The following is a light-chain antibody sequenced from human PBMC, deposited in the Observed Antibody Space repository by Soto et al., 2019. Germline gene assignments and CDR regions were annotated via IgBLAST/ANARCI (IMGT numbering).Light chain of an antibody. CDR3: QNYNGAPWT. V-gene: IGKV1-27*01. J-gene: IGKJ1*01. CDR2: DAF. CDR1: QGISNY. Sequence: DIQMTQSPSSLSASVGARVTITCRASQGISNYLVWYQQKPGKVPKLLIYDAFTLQSEVPSRFSGSGSGTDFTLTISSRQPEDVATYYCQNYNGAPWTFGQGTKVEI.